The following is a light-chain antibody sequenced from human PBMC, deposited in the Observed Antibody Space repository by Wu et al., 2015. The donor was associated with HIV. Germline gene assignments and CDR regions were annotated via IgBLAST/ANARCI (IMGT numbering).Light chain of an antibody. CDR3: QKYNSAPRT. CDR2: SAS. CDR1: QTISYY. J-gene: IGKJ1*01. V-gene: IGKV1-27*01. Sequence: DIQMTQYPSSLSASVGDRVTITCRASQTISYYLAWYQQKPGRVPELLIYSASTLRPGVPSRFSGTGYGTEFTLTISSLQPEDAATYFCQKYNSAPRTFGQGTKVDIK.